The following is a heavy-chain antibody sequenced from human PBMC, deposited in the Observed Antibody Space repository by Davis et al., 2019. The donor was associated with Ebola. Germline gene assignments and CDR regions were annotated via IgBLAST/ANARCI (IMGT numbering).Heavy chain of an antibody. J-gene: IGHJ4*02. CDR2: IYNSGSA. D-gene: IGHD6-13*01. V-gene: IGHV4-39*01. CDR1: GGSISSSSYY. CDR3: ARIIIAAAGMGIDN. Sequence: GSLRLSCAVSGGSISSSSYYWGWIRQPPGKGLEWIGSIYNSGSAYYNPSLKSRVTISVDTSKNQFSLKLTSVTAADTAVYFCARIIIAAAGMGIDNWGQGTLVTVSS.